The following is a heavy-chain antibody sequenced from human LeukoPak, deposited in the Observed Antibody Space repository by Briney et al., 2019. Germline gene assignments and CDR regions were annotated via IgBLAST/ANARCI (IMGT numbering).Heavy chain of an antibody. CDR1: GGSISSYY. CDR3: ARRFGTSGWVDY. V-gene: IGHV4-59*08. CDR2: IYSSGTT. J-gene: IGHJ4*02. Sequence: SETLSLTCTVSGGSISSYYWSWIRQPPGKGLEWVGYIYSSGTTNYNPSLKSRVTILIDSSKNQFSLSLTSVTAADTAVYYCARRFGTSGWVDYWGQGTLVTVS. D-gene: IGHD6-19*01.